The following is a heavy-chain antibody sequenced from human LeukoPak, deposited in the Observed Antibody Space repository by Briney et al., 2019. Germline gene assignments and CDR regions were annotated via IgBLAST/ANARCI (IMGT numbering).Heavy chain of an antibody. CDR2: IYPDDSNT. D-gene: IGHD3-16*01. Sequence: GESLKISCKGSGYSFTTHWIGWVRQIPGKGLEWMGIIYPDDSNTRYGPSFQGQVTLSADKSINTAYLQWSSLRASDTAMYYCARLEEDLTLGVAGYWFVPWGQGTLVTVS. CDR1: GYSFTTHW. CDR3: ARLEEDLTLGVAGYWFVP. J-gene: IGHJ5*02. V-gene: IGHV5-51*01.